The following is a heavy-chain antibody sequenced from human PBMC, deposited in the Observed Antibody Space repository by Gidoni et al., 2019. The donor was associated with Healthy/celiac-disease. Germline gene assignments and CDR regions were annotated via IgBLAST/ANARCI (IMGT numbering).Heavy chain of an antibody. Sequence: EVQLVESGGGLVKRGGSRRLSSAASGFTFSSYGMNWVRQAPGKGLECVSSISSSSRYISYADSVKGRFPSSGDNAKNSLYLQMTSLRAEDTAVYYCATGGFDPWGQGTLVTVSS. V-gene: IGHV3-21*01. CDR2: ISSSSRYI. J-gene: IGHJ5*02. D-gene: IGHD3-10*01. CDR1: GFTFSSYG. CDR3: ATGGFDP.